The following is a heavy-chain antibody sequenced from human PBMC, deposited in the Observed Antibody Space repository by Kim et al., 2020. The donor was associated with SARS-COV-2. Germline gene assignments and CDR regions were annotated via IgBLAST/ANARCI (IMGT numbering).Heavy chain of an antibody. CDR3: ARRLSNTSGWGSRYCDL. V-gene: IGHV4-34*01. Sequence: SETLSLTCAVYGGSFSGYYWSWIRQPPGKGLEWVGDINHSGRTNYNISLKSRVTISVDTSKNQFSLKLTSVTAADTAVYYCARRLSNTSGWGSRYCDLWGQGTLVTVSS. J-gene: IGHJ4*02. D-gene: IGHD3-10*01. CDR2: INHSGRT. CDR1: GGSFSGYY.